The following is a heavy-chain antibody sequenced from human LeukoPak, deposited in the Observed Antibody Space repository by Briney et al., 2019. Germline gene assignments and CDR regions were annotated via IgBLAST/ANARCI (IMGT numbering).Heavy chain of an antibody. D-gene: IGHD2-2*01. CDR3: ARNVVPAAIDWFDP. J-gene: IGHJ5*02. V-gene: IGHV1-69*04. Sequence: GASVKVSCKASGGTFSSYAISWVRQAPGQGLEWMGRIIPILGIANYAQKFQGRVTITADKSTSTAYMEMSSLRSEDTAVYYCARNVVPAAIDWFDPWGQGTLVTVSS. CDR2: IIPILGIA. CDR1: GGTFSSYA.